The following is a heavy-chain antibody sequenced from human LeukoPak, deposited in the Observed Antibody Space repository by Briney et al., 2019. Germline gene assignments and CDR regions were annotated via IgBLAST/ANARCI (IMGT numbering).Heavy chain of an antibody. CDR1: GFTFSSYG. D-gene: IGHD5-18*01. CDR3: AKDLGYGYTTYFDY. Sequence: PGRSLRLSCAASGFTFSSYGMHWVRQAPGKGLEWVAVISYDGSNKYYADSVKGRFTISRDNSKNTLYLQMNSLRAEDTAVYYCAKDLGYGYTTYFDYWGQGTLVTVSS. CDR2: ISYDGSNK. V-gene: IGHV3-30*18. J-gene: IGHJ4*02.